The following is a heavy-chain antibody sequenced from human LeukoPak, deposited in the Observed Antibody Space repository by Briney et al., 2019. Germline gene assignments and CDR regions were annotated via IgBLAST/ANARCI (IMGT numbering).Heavy chain of an antibody. Sequence: ASVKVSCKASGYTFTSYDINWVRQATGQGLEWMGWLNPNSGNTGYAQNFQGRLTMTRNTSISTAYMEVNSLRAEDAAVYYCAKAPVTTCSGAYCYPFDYWGQGTLVTVSS. J-gene: IGHJ4*02. CDR2: LNPNSGNT. CDR1: GYTFTSYD. CDR3: AKAPVTTCSGAYCYPFDY. V-gene: IGHV1-8*01. D-gene: IGHD2-15*01.